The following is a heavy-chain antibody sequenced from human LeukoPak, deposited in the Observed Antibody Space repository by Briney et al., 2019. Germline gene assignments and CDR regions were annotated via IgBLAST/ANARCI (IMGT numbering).Heavy chain of an antibody. J-gene: IGHJ4*02. Sequence: PGGSLRLSCAASGFTFNNYGMHWVRQAPGKGLEWVAVIWYDGSNKYYADSVKGRFTISRDNSKNTLYLQMNSLRAEDTAVYYCAGDPGIVGATPFDYWGQGTLVTVSS. D-gene: IGHD1-26*01. CDR1: GFTFNNYG. V-gene: IGHV3-33*01. CDR2: IWYDGSNK. CDR3: AGDPGIVGATPFDY.